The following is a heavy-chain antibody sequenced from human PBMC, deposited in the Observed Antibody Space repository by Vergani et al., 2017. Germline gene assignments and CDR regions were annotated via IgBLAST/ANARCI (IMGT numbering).Heavy chain of an antibody. J-gene: IGHJ4*02. CDR2: IYYSGST. D-gene: IGHD1-26*01. Sequence: QVQLQESGPGLVKPSETLSLTCTVSGGSVSSGSYYWSWIRQPPGKGLEWIGYIYYSGSTNYNPSLKSRVTISVDTSKNQFSLKLSSVTAADTAVYYCARGTSGAPRRFLFDYWGQGTLVTVSS. V-gene: IGHV4-61*01. CDR3: ARGTSGAPRRFLFDY. CDR1: GGSVSSGSYY.